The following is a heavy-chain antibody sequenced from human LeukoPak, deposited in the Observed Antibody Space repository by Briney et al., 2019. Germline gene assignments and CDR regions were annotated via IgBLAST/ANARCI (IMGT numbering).Heavy chain of an antibody. D-gene: IGHD5-12*01. CDR2: ITGSGGST. J-gene: IGHJ4*02. V-gene: IGHV3-23*01. CDR3: ATLMRGPTGYSGYGGEDY. Sequence: GGSLRLSCTASGFTFSNYAMTWVRQAPGEGLQWVSAITGSGGSTYYADSVQGRFTISRDNSKNTLYLQMDRLRAEDTAVYYCATLMRGPTGYSGYGGEDYWGQGTLVTDSS. CDR1: GFTFSNYA.